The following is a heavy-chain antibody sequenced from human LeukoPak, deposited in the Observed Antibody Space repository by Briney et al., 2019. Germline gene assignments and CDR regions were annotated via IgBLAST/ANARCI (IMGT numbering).Heavy chain of an antibody. J-gene: IGHJ6*03. Sequence: GASVKVSCKASGGTFSSYAISWVRQAPGQGLEWMGGIIPIFGTANYAQKFQGRVTITADESTSTAYMELSSLRSEDTAVYYCARRTTVTASDYYYYMDVWGKGTTVTVSS. CDR2: IIPIFGTA. CDR1: GGTFSSYA. CDR3: ARRTTVTASDYYYYMDV. D-gene: IGHD4-11*01. V-gene: IGHV1-69*13.